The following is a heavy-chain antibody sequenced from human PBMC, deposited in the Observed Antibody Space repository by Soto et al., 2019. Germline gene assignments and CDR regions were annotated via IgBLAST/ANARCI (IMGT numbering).Heavy chain of an antibody. V-gene: IGHV3-74*01. J-gene: IGHJ4*02. CDR1: GFDFSNAW. D-gene: IGHD2-21*01. CDR3: TREQAYSSAV. CDR2: VNSDGSIT. Sequence: EVQLVESGGGLVQPGGSLRLSCAASGFDFSNAWMHWVRQAPGKGLVWVSHVNSDGSITTYADSVKGRFTISRDNAKNTVYLQMNSPRVEDTAVYYCTREQAYSSAVWGQGTLVTVSS.